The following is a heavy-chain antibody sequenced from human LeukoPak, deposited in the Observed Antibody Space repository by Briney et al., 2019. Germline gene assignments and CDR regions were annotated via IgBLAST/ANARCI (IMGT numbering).Heavy chain of an antibody. CDR1: GFTFSSYS. CDR2: IYSGGST. Sequence: PGGSLRLSCAASGFTFSSYSMNWVRQAPGKGLEWVSVIYSGGSTYYADSVKGRFTISRDNSKNTLYLQMNSLRAEDTAVYFCALGYNTNWYYFDYWGQGTPVTVSS. J-gene: IGHJ4*02. D-gene: IGHD6-13*01. CDR3: ALGYNTNWYYFDY. V-gene: IGHV3-66*01.